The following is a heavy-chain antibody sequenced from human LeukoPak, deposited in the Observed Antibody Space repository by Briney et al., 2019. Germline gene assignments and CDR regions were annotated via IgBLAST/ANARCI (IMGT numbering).Heavy chain of an antibody. CDR2: INPNSGGT. CDR1: GYTFTSYD. Sequence: ASVKVSCKASGYTFTSYDINWVRQAPGQGLEWMGWINPNSGGTNYAQKFQGRVTMTRDTSISTAYMELSRLRSDDTAVYYCARSQEYYYYYYMDVWGKGTTVTVS. CDR3: ARSQEYYYYYYMDV. V-gene: IGHV1-2*02. J-gene: IGHJ6*03.